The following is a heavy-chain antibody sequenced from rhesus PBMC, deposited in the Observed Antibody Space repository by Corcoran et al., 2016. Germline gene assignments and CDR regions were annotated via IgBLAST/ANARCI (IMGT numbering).Heavy chain of an antibody. V-gene: IGHV4-147*01. J-gene: IGHJ4*01. D-gene: IGHD6-25*01. Sequence: QVQLQESGPGLVKPSETLSLTCAVSGYSISSNYWSWIRQPPGKGLEWIGYIYGSSGSPYYNPAIKSRVTISTDSTKTQFSLKLSSVTAADTAVYYCARDRYSGSRFDYWGQGVLVTVSS. CDR1: GYSISSNY. CDR2: IYGSSGSP. CDR3: ARDRYSGSRFDY.